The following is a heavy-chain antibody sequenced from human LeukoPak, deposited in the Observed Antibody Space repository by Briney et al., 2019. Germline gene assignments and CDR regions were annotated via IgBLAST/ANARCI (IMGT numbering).Heavy chain of an antibody. J-gene: IGHJ4*02. Sequence: GASVKVSCKASGYTFTGYYMHWVRQAPGQGLEWMGRINPNSGGTNYAQKFQGRVTMTRDTSISTAYMELSRLRSDDTAVCYCARRFIAAAGKYYFDYWGQGTLVTVSS. CDR2: INPNSGGT. D-gene: IGHD6-13*01. CDR3: ARRFIAAAGKYYFDY. CDR1: GYTFTGYY. V-gene: IGHV1-2*06.